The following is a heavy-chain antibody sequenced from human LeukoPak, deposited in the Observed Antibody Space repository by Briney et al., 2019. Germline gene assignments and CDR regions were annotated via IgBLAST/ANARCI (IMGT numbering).Heavy chain of an antibody. CDR1: GFSFSDYE. CDR3: AGGPQYSGSYGD. D-gene: IGHD1-26*01. Sequence: GGSLRPSCEVSGFSFSDYEMAWVRQAPGMGLEWISYISSSGDPIRYADAVKGRFAISRDNAKNSVSLQMNSLRVDDTGLYFCAGGPQYSGSYGDWGQGTLVTVSS. J-gene: IGHJ4*02. V-gene: IGHV3-48*03. CDR2: ISSSGDPI.